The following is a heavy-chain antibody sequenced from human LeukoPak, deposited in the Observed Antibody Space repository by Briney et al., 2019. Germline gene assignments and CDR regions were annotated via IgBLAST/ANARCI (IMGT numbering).Heavy chain of an antibody. Sequence: GGSLRLSCAASGFTFSYYGMHWVRQAPGKGLDWVAVIWYDGSYIYYADSVKGRFTISRDNSKNTMYLQMNSLRAEDTAVYYCAKIVQITAATGTGLDYWGQGTLVTVSP. CDR3: AKIVQITAATGTGLDY. CDR2: IWYDGSYI. D-gene: IGHD6-13*01. CDR1: GFTFSYYG. J-gene: IGHJ4*02. V-gene: IGHV3-33*06.